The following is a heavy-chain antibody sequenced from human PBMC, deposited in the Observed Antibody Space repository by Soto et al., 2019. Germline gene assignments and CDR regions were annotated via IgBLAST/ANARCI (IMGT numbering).Heavy chain of an antibody. CDR3: ASDLSGRADV. CDR2: MNEDGGTT. CDR1: VFTFSIYW. J-gene: IGHJ6*02. Sequence: GGSLRLSCAASVFTFSIYWMHWVRQAPGKGLVWVSRMNEDGGTTDYADSVKGRFTISRDNAKNTLYLQMNSLRVEDTAVYYCASDLSGRADVWGQGTTVTVSS. V-gene: IGHV3-74*01. D-gene: IGHD3-10*01.